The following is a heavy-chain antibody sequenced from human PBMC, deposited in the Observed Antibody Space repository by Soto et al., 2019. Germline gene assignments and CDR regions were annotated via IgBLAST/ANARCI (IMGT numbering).Heavy chain of an antibody. J-gene: IGHJ4*02. CDR3: ARALYYDSSGHYSAFAY. Sequence: SGGSLRLSCAASGFTFSSYGMHWVRQAPGKGLEWVSVISYDGSNKYYADSVKGRFTISRDNSKNTLYLQMNSLRAEDTAVYYCARALYYDSSGHYSAFAYWGQGTLFPVSS. V-gene: IGHV3-30*03. D-gene: IGHD3-22*01. CDR2: ISYDGSNK. CDR1: GFTFSSYG.